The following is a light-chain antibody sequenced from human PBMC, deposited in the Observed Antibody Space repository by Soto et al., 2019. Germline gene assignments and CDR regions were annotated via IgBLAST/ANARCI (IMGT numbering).Light chain of an antibody. V-gene: IGLV2-14*01. J-gene: IGLJ3*02. CDR1: SSDVGGYNY. CDR2: EVS. CDR3: SSYTTTSTRV. Sequence: QSALAQPASVSGSPGQSITISFTGTSSDVGGYNYVSWYQQHPGKAPKVMTYEVSNRPSGVSNRFSGSKSGNTASLTISGLQAEDEADYYCSSYTTTSTRVVGGGTKLTVL.